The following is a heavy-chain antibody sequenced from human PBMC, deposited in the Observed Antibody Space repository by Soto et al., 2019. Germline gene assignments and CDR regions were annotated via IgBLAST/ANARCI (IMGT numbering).Heavy chain of an antibody. CDR1: GGSISSSNW. CDR2: IYHSGST. D-gene: IGHD2-15*01. Sequence: QVQLQESGPGLVKPSGTMSLTCAVSGGSISSSNWWSWVRQPPGKGLEWIGEIYHSGSTNYNPSLKSRVTISVDKSKNQFSLKLSSVTAADTAVYYCARASREGRYCSGGSCESWGQGTLVTVSS. J-gene: IGHJ5*02. V-gene: IGHV4-4*02. CDR3: ARASREGRYCSGGSCES.